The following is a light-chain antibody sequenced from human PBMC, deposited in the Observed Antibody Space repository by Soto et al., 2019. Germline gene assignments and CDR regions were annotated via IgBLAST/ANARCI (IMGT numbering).Light chain of an antibody. CDR2: DVS. V-gene: IGLV2-14*03. CDR1: SSDVGAYNY. J-gene: IGLJ1*01. Sequence: QSVLTQPASVSGSPGQSITISCTGTSSDVGAYNYVSWYQQHPGKVPKLMMYDVSDRPSGVSNRFSGSKSGNTASLTISGLQAEDEADYYCSSFTRSNSYVFGTGTKVTVL. CDR3: SSFTRSNSYV.